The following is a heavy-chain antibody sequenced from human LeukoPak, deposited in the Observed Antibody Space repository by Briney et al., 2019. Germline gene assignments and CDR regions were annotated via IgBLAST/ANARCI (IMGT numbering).Heavy chain of an antibody. Sequence: ASVKVSCKASGGTFSSYAISWVRQAPGQGLEWMGGISPIFGTANYAQKFQGRVTITTDESTSTAYMELSSLRSEDTAVYYCARPSEYQLLSYAFDIWGQGTMVTVSS. D-gene: IGHD2-2*01. CDR2: ISPIFGTA. J-gene: IGHJ3*02. V-gene: IGHV1-69*05. CDR3: ARPSEYQLLSYAFDI. CDR1: GGTFSSYA.